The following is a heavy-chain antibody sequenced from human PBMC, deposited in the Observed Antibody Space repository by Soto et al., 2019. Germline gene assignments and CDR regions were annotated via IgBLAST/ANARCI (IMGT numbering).Heavy chain of an antibody. CDR3: ARGLKSPRKVRGVRAFDY. CDR2: INHSGST. Sequence: PSEALSLPWAVYGGFFSGYDWSWFRLPPGKGLEWIGEINHSGSTNYNPSLKSRVTISVDTSKNQFSLKLSSVTAADTAVYYCARGLKSPRKVRGVRAFDYWGQGTLVTVSS. V-gene: IGHV4-34*01. CDR1: GGFFSGYD. D-gene: IGHD3-10*01. J-gene: IGHJ4*01.